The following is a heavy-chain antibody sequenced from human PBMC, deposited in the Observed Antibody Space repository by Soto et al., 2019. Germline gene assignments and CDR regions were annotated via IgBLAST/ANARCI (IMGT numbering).Heavy chain of an antibody. CDR2: IYYSGSA. V-gene: IGHV4-39*07. CDR3: ATMWSGYNSY. J-gene: IGHJ4*01. CDR1: GGSISSSSYY. D-gene: IGHD6-25*01. Sequence: PSETLSLTCTFSGGSISSSSYYWGWIRQPPGKGLEWIGSIYYSGSASYNPSLKSRVTISVDTSKNQFSLRLTSVTAADTGLYYCATMWSGYNSYWGHGILVTVSS.